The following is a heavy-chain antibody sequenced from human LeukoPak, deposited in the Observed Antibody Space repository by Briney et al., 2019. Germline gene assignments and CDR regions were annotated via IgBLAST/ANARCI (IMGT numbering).Heavy chain of an antibody. CDR1: GFTFDDYA. V-gene: IGHV3-9*01. CDR3: AKDMSSGSGWYDMGDY. Sequence: GGSLRLSCAASGFTFDDYAMHWVRQAPGKGLEWVSGISWNSGSIGYADSVKGRFTISRDNAKNSLYLQMNSLRAEDTALYYCAKDMSSGSGWYDMGDYWGQGTLVTVSS. CDR2: ISWNSGSI. J-gene: IGHJ4*02. D-gene: IGHD6-19*01.